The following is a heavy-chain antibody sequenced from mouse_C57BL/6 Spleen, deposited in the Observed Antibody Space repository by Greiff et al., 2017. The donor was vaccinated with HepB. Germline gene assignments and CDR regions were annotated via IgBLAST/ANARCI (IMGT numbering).Heavy chain of an antibody. Sequence: QVQLQQPGAELVKPGASVKLSCKASGYTFTSYWMHWVKQRPEQGLEWIGKIHPNSGSTNYNEKFKSKATLTVDKSSSTAYMQLSSLTSEDSAVYYYASEETWYFDDWGKGTTLTVSS. CDR3: ASEETWYFDD. CDR2: IHPNSGST. J-gene: IGHJ2*01. CDR1: GYTFTSYW. V-gene: IGHV1-64*01.